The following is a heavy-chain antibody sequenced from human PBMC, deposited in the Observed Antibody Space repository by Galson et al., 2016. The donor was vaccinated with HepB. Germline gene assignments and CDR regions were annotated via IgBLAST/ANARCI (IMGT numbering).Heavy chain of an antibody. V-gene: IGHV3-15*01. Sequence: SLRLSCAASGFTFSNAWMSWVRQAPGKGLESVGRIKSKTDGGTTDYAAPVKGRSTVSRDDSKNTLFLQMNSLKLEDTAVYYCTTARGYYSLDYWSQGTLVTVSS. CDR2: IKSKTDGGTT. J-gene: IGHJ4*02. D-gene: IGHD3-3*01. CDR3: TTARGYYSLDY. CDR1: GFTFSNAW.